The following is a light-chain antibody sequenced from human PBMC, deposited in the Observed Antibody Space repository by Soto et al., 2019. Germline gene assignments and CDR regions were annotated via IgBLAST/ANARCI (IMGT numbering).Light chain of an antibody. Sequence: QSVLTQPPSVSGAPGQRVTISCTGDSSNIGAGYDVHWYQQLPGAAPKLVIFGNRNRPSGVPERFSGSKSGTSASLAINRRQDEDEADYYCQVWASSSDTGVFGTGTKLTV. V-gene: IGLV1-40*01. CDR1: SSNIGAGYD. CDR2: GNR. J-gene: IGLJ1*01. CDR3: QVWASSSDTGV.